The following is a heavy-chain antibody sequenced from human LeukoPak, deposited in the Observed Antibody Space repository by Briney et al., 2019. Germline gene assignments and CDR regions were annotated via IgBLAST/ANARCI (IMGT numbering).Heavy chain of an antibody. J-gene: IGHJ4*02. CDR3: ARADYYDSSGYFRFGY. CDR1: GGTFSSYA. V-gene: IGHV1-69*05. CDR2: FIPIFGTA. Sequence: GASVKVSCKASGGTFSSYAISWVRQAPGQGLEWMGRFIPIFGTANYAQKFQGRVTITTDESTSTAYMELSSLRSEDTAVYYCARADYYDSSGYFRFGYWGQGTLVTVSS. D-gene: IGHD3-22*01.